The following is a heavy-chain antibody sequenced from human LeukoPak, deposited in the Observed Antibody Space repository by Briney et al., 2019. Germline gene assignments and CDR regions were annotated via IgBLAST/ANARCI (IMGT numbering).Heavy chain of an antibody. Sequence: ASVKVSCKASGYTFTIYGISWVRQAPGQGLEWMGWINAGNGNTKYSQKFQGRVTITRDTSASTAYMELSSLRSEDTAVYYCARDGSGSYYYYYYYGMDVWGQGTTVTVSS. CDR3: ARDGSGSYYYYYYYGMDV. J-gene: IGHJ6*02. V-gene: IGHV1-3*01. D-gene: IGHD3-10*01. CDR2: INAGNGNT. CDR1: GYTFTIYG.